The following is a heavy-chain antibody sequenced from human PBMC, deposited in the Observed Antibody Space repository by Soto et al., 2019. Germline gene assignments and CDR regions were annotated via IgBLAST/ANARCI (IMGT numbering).Heavy chain of an antibody. J-gene: IGHJ6*02. Sequence: SVKVSGKASGGTFSSYAISWVRQAPGQGLEWMGGIIPIFGTANYAQKFQGRVTITADESTSTAYMELSSLRSEDTAVYYCARGLYYGSGKDHYYGMDVWGQGTTVTVS. CDR3: ARGLYYGSGKDHYYGMDV. V-gene: IGHV1-69*13. D-gene: IGHD3-10*01. CDR2: IIPIFGTA. CDR1: GGTFSSYA.